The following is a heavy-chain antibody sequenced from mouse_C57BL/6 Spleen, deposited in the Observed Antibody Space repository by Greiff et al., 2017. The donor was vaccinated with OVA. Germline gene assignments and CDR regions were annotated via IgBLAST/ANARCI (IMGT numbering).Heavy chain of an antibody. CDR3: ARYQGYSNLAY. CDR1: GFTFTDYY. D-gene: IGHD2-5*01. J-gene: IGHJ3*01. CDR2: IRNKANGYTT. V-gene: IGHV7-3*01. Sequence: EVHLVESGGGLVQPGGSLSLSCAASGFTFTDYYMSWVRQPPGKALEWLGFIRNKANGYTTEYSASVKGRFTISRNNSQSILYLQMNALRAEDSATDYCARYQGYSNLAYWGQGTLVTVSA.